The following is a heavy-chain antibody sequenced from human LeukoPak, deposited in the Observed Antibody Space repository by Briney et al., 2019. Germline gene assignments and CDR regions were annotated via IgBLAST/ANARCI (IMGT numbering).Heavy chain of an antibody. D-gene: IGHD4-17*01. V-gene: IGHV3-30*02. Sequence: QPGGSLRLSCVGSGFVFNSYGMHWVRQPPGKGLEWVAFIRSDGSNTFYADSVKGRFTISRDDSKSTFYLETNSLRGDDAALYYCAKQAYGETAYCDSWGQGTLVTDPS. CDR1: GFVFNSYG. CDR2: IRSDGSNT. CDR3: AKQAYGETAYCDS. J-gene: IGHJ4*02.